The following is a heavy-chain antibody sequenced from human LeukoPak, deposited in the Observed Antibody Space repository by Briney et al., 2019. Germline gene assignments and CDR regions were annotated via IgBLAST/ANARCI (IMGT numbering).Heavy chain of an antibody. CDR2: IYYSGST. D-gene: IGHD3-10*01. CDR1: GGSISSSSYY. V-gene: IGHV4-39*01. CDR3: AGLWFGELLYNWFDP. J-gene: IGHJ5*02. Sequence: SETLSLTCTVSGGSISSSSYYWGWIRQPPGKGLEWIGSIYYSGSTYYNPSLKSRVTISVDTSKNQFSLKLSSVTTADTAVYYCAGLWFGELLYNWFDPWGQGTLVTVSS.